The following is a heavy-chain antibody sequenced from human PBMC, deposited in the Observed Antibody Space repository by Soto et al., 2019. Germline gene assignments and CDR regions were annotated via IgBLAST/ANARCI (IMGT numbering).Heavy chain of an antibody. CDR1: GYSFTSYW. CDR2: IYPGDSDT. Sequence: GESLKISCKGSGYSFTSYWIGWVRQMPGKGLEWMGIIYPGDSDTRYSPSFQGQVTISADKSISTAYLQWSSLKASDTAMYYCARLWVEMATIGPYYYYYGMDVWGQGTTVTVSS. D-gene: IGHD5-12*01. CDR3: ARLWVEMATIGPYYYYYGMDV. V-gene: IGHV5-51*01. J-gene: IGHJ6*02.